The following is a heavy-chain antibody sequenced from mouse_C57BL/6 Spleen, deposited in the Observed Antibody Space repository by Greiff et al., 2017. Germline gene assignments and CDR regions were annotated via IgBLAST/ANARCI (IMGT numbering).Heavy chain of an antibody. J-gene: IGHJ1*03. V-gene: IGHV1-62-2*01. CDR3: ARHSITTVVENWYFDV. CDR1: GYTFTEYT. Sequence: VVEPGASVKLSCKASGYTFTEYTIHWVKQRSGQGLEWIGWFYPGSGSIKYNEKFKDKATLTADKSSSTVYMELSRLTSEDSAVYFCARHSITTVVENWYFDVWGTGTTVTVSS. CDR2: FYPGSGSI. D-gene: IGHD1-1*01.